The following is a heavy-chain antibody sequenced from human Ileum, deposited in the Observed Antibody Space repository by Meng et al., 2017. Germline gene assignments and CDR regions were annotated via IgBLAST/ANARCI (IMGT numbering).Heavy chain of an antibody. Sequence: QITLKESGPTLVKPTQTLTLTCTFSGFSLSTSGVGVGWIRQPPGKALEWLALIYWDDDKRYSPSLKSRLTITKDTSKNQVVLTMTNMDPVDTATYYCAHSYYYDSSGYYQLFDYWGQGTLVTVPS. CDR1: GFSLSTSGVG. J-gene: IGHJ4*02. D-gene: IGHD3-22*01. CDR3: AHSYYYDSSGYYQLFDY. V-gene: IGHV2-5*02. CDR2: IYWDDDK.